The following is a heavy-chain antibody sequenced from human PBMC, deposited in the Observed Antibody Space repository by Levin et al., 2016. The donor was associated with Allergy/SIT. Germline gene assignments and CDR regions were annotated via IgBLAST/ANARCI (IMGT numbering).Heavy chain of an antibody. D-gene: IGHD2/OR15-2a*01. V-gene: IGHV4-31*03. CDR3: ARVGIGTIFYAMDV. Sequence: LRLSCTVSGGSITIGGYYWSWIRQHPGKGLEWIGYIYYSGNTYYNPSLKSRVTISVDTSKNQFSLKVSSVTAADTAVYYCARVGIGTIFYAMDVWGQGTTVTVSS. CDR2: IYYSGNT. J-gene: IGHJ6*02. CDR1: GGSITIGGYY.